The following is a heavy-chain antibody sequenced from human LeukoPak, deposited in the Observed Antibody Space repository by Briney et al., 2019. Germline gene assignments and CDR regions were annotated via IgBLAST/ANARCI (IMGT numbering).Heavy chain of an antibody. CDR1: GFTLSSYE. CDR3: ARDRGIAAAGFDY. V-gene: IGHV3-48*03. Sequence: PGGSRRLAWAASGFTLSSYEMNWVRQAPGKGLEWVSYISSSGSTIYYADSVKGRFTISRDNAKNSLYLQMNSLRAEDTAVYYCARDRGIAAAGFDYWGQGTLVTVSS. D-gene: IGHD6-25*01. J-gene: IGHJ4*02. CDR2: ISSSGSTI.